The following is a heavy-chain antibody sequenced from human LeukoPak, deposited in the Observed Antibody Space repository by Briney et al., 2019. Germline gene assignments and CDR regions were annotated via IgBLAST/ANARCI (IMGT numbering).Heavy chain of an antibody. CDR3: AKETPPDYYGSGSYYNGFDY. CDR2: IKQDGSEK. Sequence: GGSLRLSCAASGFIFSSYWMSWVRQAAGKGLEGVANIKQDGSEKYYVDSVKGRFTISRDNAKNSLYLQMNSLRAEDTAVYYCAKETPPDYYGSGSYYNGFDYWGQGTLVTVSS. D-gene: IGHD3-10*01. J-gene: IGHJ4*02. CDR1: GFIFSSYW. V-gene: IGHV3-7*01.